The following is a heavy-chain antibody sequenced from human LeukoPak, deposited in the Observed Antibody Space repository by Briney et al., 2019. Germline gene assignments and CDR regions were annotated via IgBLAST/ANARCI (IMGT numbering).Heavy chain of an antibody. V-gene: IGHV3-23*01. Sequence: GGSLRLSCAASGFTFSSYAMSWVRQAPGKGLEWVSAISGSGGSTYYADSVKGRFTISRDNSKNTLYLQMNSLRAEDTAVYYCAKRRGLELLYYYYVDVWGKGTTVTVSS. CDR2: ISGSGGST. CDR3: AKRRGLELLYYYYVDV. D-gene: IGHD1-7*01. J-gene: IGHJ6*03. CDR1: GFTFSSYA.